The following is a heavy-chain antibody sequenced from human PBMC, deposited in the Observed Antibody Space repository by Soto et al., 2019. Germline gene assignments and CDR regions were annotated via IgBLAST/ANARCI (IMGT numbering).Heavy chain of an antibody. J-gene: IGHJ2*01. V-gene: IGHV3-30-3*01. CDR3: AREGGDYYDSSGYPYWYFDL. CDR2: ISYDGSNK. Sequence: QVQLVESGGGVVQPGRSLRLSCAASGFTFSSYAMHWVRQAPGKGLEWVAVISYDGSNKYYADSVKGRFTISRDNSKNTLYLQMNSLRAEDTAVYYCAREGGDYYDSSGYPYWYFDLWGRGTLVTVSS. CDR1: GFTFSSYA. D-gene: IGHD3-22*01.